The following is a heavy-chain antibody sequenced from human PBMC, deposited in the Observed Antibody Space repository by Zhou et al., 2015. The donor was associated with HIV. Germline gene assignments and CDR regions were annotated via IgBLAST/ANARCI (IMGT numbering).Heavy chain of an antibody. CDR3: ARDSDGPVVITRTRSGSGAFDI. CDR2: IIPIFGTA. J-gene: IGHJ3*02. Sequence: QVQLVQSGAEVKKPGSSVKVSCKASGGTFSSYAISWVRQAPGQGLEWMGGIIPIFGTANYAQKFQGRVTITADESTSTAYMELSSLRSEDTAVYYCARDSDGPVVITRTRSGSGAFDIWGQGTMVTVSS. D-gene: IGHD3-22*01. V-gene: IGHV1-69*01. CDR1: GGTFSSYA.